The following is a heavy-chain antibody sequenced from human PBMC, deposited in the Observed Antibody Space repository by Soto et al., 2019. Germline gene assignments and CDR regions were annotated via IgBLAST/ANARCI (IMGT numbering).Heavy chain of an antibody. CDR3: ARAAGFSGSYPGGYYFDY. CDR1: GYTFTSLY. CDR2: TNPSSGST. D-gene: IGHD1-26*01. V-gene: IGHV1-46*01. Sequence: ASVKVSCKASGYTFTSLYMHWVRQAPGQGLEWMGITNPSSGSTTYAQKFQGRVTMTRDTSTSTVYMELSSLTSEDTAMYYCARAAGFSGSYPGGYYFDYWGQGTLVTVSS. J-gene: IGHJ4*02.